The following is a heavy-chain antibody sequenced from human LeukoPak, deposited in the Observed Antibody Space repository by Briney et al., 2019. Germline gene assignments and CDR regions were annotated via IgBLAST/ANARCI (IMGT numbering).Heavy chain of an antibody. CDR1: GFNFSTYG. Sequence: PGGSLRLSCAASGFNFSTYGMHWVRQAPGKGLEWVAVIWYDGRSKYYADSVKGRFTISRDNSKNTLHMEMNSLRAEDTAVYYCARGLRYFDWSQNRFDPWGQGTLVTVSS. CDR2: IWYDGRSK. J-gene: IGHJ5*02. V-gene: IGHV3-33*01. CDR3: ARGLRYFDWSQNRFDP. D-gene: IGHD3-9*01.